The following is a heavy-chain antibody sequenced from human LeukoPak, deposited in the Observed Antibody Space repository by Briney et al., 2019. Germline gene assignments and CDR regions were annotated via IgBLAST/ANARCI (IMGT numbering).Heavy chain of an antibody. Sequence: SETLSLTCTVSGGSISSGSYYWSWIRQPDGKGLEWIGRIYTSGSTNYNPSLKSRVTIAVDTSKNQFSLKLSSVTAADTAVYYCARDGDFWSGYYPYWGQGTLVTVSS. CDR3: ARDGDFWSGYYPY. D-gene: IGHD3-3*01. V-gene: IGHV4-61*02. J-gene: IGHJ4*02. CDR2: IYTSGST. CDR1: GGSISSGSYY.